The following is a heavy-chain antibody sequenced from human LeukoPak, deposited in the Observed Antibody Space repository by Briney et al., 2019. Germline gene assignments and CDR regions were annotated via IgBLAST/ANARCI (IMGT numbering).Heavy chain of an antibody. V-gene: IGHV4-39*07. Sequence: PSETLSLTCSVSGGSISSSSYYWGWIRQPPGKGLEWIGSIYYSESTIYNPSLKSRVTISVDRPKNQVSLKQIAMTAADTAVYYCARIHFQFYYMDVWGKGTTVTVSS. CDR3: ARIHFQFYYMDV. CDR2: IYYSEST. CDR1: GGSISSSSYY. D-gene: IGHD2/OR15-2a*01. J-gene: IGHJ6*03.